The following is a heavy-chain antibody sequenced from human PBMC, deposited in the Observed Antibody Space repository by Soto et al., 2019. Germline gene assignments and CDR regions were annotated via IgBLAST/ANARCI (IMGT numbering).Heavy chain of an antibody. CDR3: ARDRGTIFGVVIMGNYYYGMDV. J-gene: IGHJ6*02. CDR2: IYYSGST. V-gene: IGHV4-61*01. D-gene: IGHD3-3*01. CDR1: GGSVSSGSYY. Sequence: SETLSLTCTVSGGSVSSGSYYWSWIRQPPGKGLEWIGYIYYSGSTNYNPSLKSRVTISVDTSKNQFSLKLSSVTAADTAVYYCARDRGTIFGVVIMGNYYYGMDVWGQGTTVTVSS.